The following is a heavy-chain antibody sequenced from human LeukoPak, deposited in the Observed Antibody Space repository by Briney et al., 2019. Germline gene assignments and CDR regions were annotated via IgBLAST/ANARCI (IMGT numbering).Heavy chain of an antibody. D-gene: IGHD3-10*01. Sequence: ASVKVSCKASGYIFSDYYLHWVRQAPGQGPEWMGWINPNSGGANYAQKFQGRVTMTTDTSISTVYMELSRLRSDDTAVYHCARQTMVRGVPMDVWGKGTTVTISS. V-gene: IGHV1-2*02. CDR2: INPNSGGA. CDR3: ARQTMVRGVPMDV. J-gene: IGHJ6*04. CDR1: GYIFSDYY.